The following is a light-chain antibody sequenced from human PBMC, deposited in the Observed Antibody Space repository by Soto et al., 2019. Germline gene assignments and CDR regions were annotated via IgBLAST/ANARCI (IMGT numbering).Light chain of an antibody. V-gene: IGLV2-14*01. Sequence: QSALTQPASVSGSPGQPITISCTGTSSDVGGYNYVSWYQQHPGKAPKLMIYEVSNRPSGVSNRFSGSKSGNTASLTISGLQAEDEADYYCSSYTSSSTPVVFGGGTKLT. CDR3: SSYTSSSTPVV. CDR2: EVS. J-gene: IGLJ2*01. CDR1: SSDVGGYNY.